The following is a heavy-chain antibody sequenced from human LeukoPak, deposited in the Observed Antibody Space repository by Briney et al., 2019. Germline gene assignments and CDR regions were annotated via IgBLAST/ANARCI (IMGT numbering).Heavy chain of an antibody. CDR2: FSHTGSP. V-gene: IGHV4-34*01. D-gene: IGHD5-18*01. J-gene: IGHJ5*02. CDR3: AKGAGGFSYYNWFDP. CDR1: GASFSGYS. Sequence: SETLSLTCAISGASFSGYSWTWIRQPPGKGLEWIGEFSHTGSPIYNPSLKSRVNISIDTSKNQFSLRLTSVTAADTAIYYCAKGAGGFSYYNWFDPWGQGTLVTVSS.